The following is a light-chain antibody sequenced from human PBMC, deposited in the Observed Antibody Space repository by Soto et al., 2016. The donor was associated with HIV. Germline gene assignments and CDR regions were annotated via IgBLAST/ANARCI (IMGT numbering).Light chain of an antibody. J-gene: IGKJ4*01. CDR1: QDVTNY. Sequence: DIQMTQSPSSLSASVGDRVTITCQASQDVTNYLNWYQQKPGKAPKLLIYDASNLETGVPSRFSGSGSGTDFTFTISSLQPEDIATYYCQQYDFXYPLTFGGGTKVEIK. CDR3: QQYDFXYPLT. V-gene: IGKV1-33*01. CDR2: DAS.